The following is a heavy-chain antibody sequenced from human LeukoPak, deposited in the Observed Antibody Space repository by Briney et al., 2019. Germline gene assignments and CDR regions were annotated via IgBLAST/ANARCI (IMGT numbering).Heavy chain of an antibody. CDR2: ISPSGDIT. D-gene: IGHD6-19*01. V-gene: IGHV3-23*01. J-gene: IGHJ4*02. Sequence: GGSLRLSCAASGFTFSNHGMNWVRQAPGKGLEWVSGISPSGDITYYADSVKGRFTISRDNSKNTLYLQMNSLRAEDTAVYYCARDGSYSSGWYPDYWGQGTLVTVSS. CDR1: GFTFSNHG. CDR3: ARDGSYSSGWYPDY.